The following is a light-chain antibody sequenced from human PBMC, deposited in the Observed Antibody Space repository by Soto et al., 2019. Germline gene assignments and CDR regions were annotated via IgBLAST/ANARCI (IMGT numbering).Light chain of an antibody. CDR2: GSS. J-gene: IGKJ2*01. CDR1: QTVSNNY. CDR3: QQYGNSPPYT. Sequence: EVVLTQSPGTLSLSPGERATLSCRASQTVSNNYLAWYQQKPGQAPRLLIFGSSDRATGIPDRFSGSGSGTDFTLTISRLEPEDFAVYYCQQYGNSPPYTVGQGTKLEIK. V-gene: IGKV3-20*01.